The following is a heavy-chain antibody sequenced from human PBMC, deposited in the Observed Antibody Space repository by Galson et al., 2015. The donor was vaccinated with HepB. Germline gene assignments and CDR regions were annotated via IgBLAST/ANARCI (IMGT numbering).Heavy chain of an antibody. CDR2: IFPDGTT. CDR1: GFTVRSDY. Sequence: SLRLSCAASGFTVRSDYMSWVRQGPGKGLEWVSVIFPDGTTNYPESVKGRFIISRDISKNTLYLQMNSLRDEDTAVYYCARFDPTTSLDVWGKGTTVTVSS. V-gene: IGHV3-53*01. D-gene: IGHD1-26*01. J-gene: IGHJ6*03. CDR3: ARFDPTTSLDV.